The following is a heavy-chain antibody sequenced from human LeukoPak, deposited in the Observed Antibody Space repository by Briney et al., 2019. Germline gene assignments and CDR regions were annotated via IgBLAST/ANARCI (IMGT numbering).Heavy chain of an antibody. CDR2: ISWDSSNI. V-gene: IGHV3-9*01. CDR1: GFTFDDYA. Sequence: GGSLRLSCAASGFTFDDYAMHWVRQAPGKGLEWVSGISWDSSNIAYADSVKGRFTISRDNAKNSLYLQMYSLRLEDTAFYYCIKGVPSTSGWYPWDYWGQGTLVTVSS. CDR3: IKGVPSTSGWYPWDY. J-gene: IGHJ4*02. D-gene: IGHD6-13*01.